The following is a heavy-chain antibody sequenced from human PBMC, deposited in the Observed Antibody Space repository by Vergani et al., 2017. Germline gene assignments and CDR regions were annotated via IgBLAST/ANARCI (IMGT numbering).Heavy chain of an antibody. CDR3: AKDSYYYDSSGYSGDDY. Sequence: EVQLLEPGGGLVQPGGSLRLSCAASGFTFSSYAMSWVRQAPGKGLEWVSAISGSGGSTYYADSVKGRFTISRDNSKNTLYLQMNSLRAEDTAVYYCAKDSYYYDSSGYSGDDYWGQGTLVTVSS. CDR2: ISGSGGST. V-gene: IGHV3-23*01. D-gene: IGHD3-22*01. J-gene: IGHJ4*02. CDR1: GFTFSSYA.